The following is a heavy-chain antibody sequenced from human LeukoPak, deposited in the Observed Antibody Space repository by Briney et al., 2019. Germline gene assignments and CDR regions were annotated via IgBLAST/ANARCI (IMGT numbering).Heavy chain of an antibody. D-gene: IGHD6-13*01. CDR3: ASSIRDSSSWYGGDSSGPGDY. V-gene: IGHV1-46*01. CDR2: INPSGGST. J-gene: IGHJ4*02. Sequence: GASVKVSCKASGYTFTSYYMHWVRQAPGQGLEWMGIINPSGGSTSYAQEFQGRVTMTRDTSTSTVYMELSSLRSEDTAVYYCASSIRDSSSWYGGDSSGPGDYWGQGTLVTVSS. CDR1: GYTFTSYY.